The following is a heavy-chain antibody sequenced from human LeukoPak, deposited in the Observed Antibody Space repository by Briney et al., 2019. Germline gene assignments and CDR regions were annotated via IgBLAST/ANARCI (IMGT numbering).Heavy chain of an antibody. CDR3: AKSRGIYDNSGWRTFDY. CDR1: GFTFGTYW. J-gene: IGHJ4*02. V-gene: IGHV3-74*01. Sequence: PGGSLRLSCVASGFTFGTYWMHWVRQAPGKGLVWVSRIKTDGSSTSYADSVQGRFTISRDNAQNTLYLQMNSLRAEDTAIYYCAKSRGIYDNSGWRTFDYWGQGTLVTVSS. CDR2: IKTDGSST. D-gene: IGHD6-19*01.